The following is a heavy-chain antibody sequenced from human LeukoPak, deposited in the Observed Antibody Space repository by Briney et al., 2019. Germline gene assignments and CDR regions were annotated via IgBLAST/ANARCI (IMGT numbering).Heavy chain of an antibody. CDR3: AKVNSGYDSSYFDY. D-gene: IGHD5-12*01. J-gene: IGHJ4*02. CDR2: IYSGGST. Sequence: PGGSLRLSCAASGFTVSSNYMSWVRQAPGKGLEWVSVIYSGGSTYYADSVKGRFTISRDNSKNTLYLQMNSLRAEDTAVYYCAKVNSGYDSSYFDYWGQGTLVTVSS. CDR1: GFTVSSNY. V-gene: IGHV3-53*01.